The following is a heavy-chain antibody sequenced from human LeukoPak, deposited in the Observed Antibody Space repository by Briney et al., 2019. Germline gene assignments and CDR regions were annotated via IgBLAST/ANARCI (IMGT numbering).Heavy chain of an antibody. V-gene: IGHV3-53*01. CDR1: GFTVSSNY. CDR2: IYTGGST. J-gene: IGHJ4*02. Sequence: SGGALRLSCAASGFTVSSNYMSWVRQAPEKGLEWVSIIYTGGSTDYADSVKGRFTISRDNSRNTLYLQMNSLRAEDTAVYYCARPMSLFYFDFWGQGTLVTVSS. CDR3: ARPMSLFYFDF.